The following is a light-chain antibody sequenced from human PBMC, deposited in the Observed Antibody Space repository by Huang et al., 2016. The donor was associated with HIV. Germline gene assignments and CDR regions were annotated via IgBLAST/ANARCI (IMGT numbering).Light chain of an antibody. Sequence: EILLTQSPGTLSLSPGGRATLPCRASQSVGRTSLAWYQQQPGQAPTLLIYDASRRPSGIPDRFRGSGSGTDFTLSISRLEPEDFAVYYCQQYGSSPTTFGQGTKVEI. CDR2: DAS. CDR1: QSVGRTS. J-gene: IGKJ1*01. V-gene: IGKV3-20*01. CDR3: QQYGSSPTT.